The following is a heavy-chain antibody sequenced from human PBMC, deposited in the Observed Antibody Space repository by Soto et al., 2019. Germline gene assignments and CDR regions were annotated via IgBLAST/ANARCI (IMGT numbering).Heavy chain of an antibody. V-gene: IGHV3-23*01. J-gene: IGHJ3*02. CDR2: IRGSGGNT. D-gene: IGHD6-19*01. Sequence: EVQLLESGGGLVQPGGSLRLSCAASGFTFSTYAMSWVRQAPGKGLERVATIRGSGGNTHYADSVKGRFTTSRDNSENTVYLQMNSLRAEDTAVYYCARVKAQILSSGWYGGDDIWGHGTMVTVSS. CDR3: ARVKAQILSSGWYGGDDI. CDR1: GFTFSTYA.